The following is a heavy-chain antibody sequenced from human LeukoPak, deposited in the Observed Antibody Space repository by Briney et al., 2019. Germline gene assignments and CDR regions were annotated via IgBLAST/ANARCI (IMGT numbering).Heavy chain of an antibody. CDR1: GFTFDDYG. D-gene: IGHD1-26*01. Sequence: GGSLRLSCAASGFTFDDYGMSWVRQAPGKRLEWVSGINWNGGSTGYADSVKGRFTISRDNAKNSLYLQMNSLRAEDTALYYCARDRGSYGRYYYYYYYMDVWGKGTTVTVSS. J-gene: IGHJ6*03. CDR3: ARDRGSYGRYYYYYYYMDV. V-gene: IGHV3-20*04. CDR2: INWNGGST.